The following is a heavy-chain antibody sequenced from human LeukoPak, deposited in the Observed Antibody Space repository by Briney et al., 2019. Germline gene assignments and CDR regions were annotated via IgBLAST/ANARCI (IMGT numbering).Heavy chain of an antibody. D-gene: IGHD4-23*01. CDR1: GGSFSGYY. Sequence: PSKTLSLTCAVYGGSFSGYYWSWIRQPPGKGLEWIGEINHSGSTNYNPSLKSRVTISVDTSKNQFSLKLSSVTAADTAVYYCARGRVGGDAFDIWGHATMVTVSS. CDR3: ARGRVGGDAFDI. CDR2: INHSGST. J-gene: IGHJ3*02. V-gene: IGHV4-34*01.